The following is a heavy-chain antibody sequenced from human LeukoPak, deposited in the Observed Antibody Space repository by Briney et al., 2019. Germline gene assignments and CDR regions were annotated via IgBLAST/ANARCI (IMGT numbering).Heavy chain of an antibody. CDR3: ATYYDSSGYQNWFDP. Sequence: GASVKVSCKASGYTFTSYGISWVRQAPGQGLEWMGWISAYNGNTNYAQKLQGRVTMTTDTPTSTAYMELRSLRSEDTAVYYCATYYDSSGYQNWFDPWGQGTLVTVSS. J-gene: IGHJ5*02. D-gene: IGHD3-22*01. CDR1: GYTFTSYG. CDR2: ISAYNGNT. V-gene: IGHV1-18*01.